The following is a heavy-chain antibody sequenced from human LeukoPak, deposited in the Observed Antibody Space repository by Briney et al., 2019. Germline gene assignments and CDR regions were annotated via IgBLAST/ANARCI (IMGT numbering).Heavy chain of an antibody. CDR1: GGSISSGSYY. J-gene: IGHJ2*01. CDR3: ARADIVVVPAALYWYFDL. V-gene: IGHV4-61*02. CDR2: IYTSGST. D-gene: IGHD2-2*01. Sequence: SETLSLTCTVSGGSISSGSYYWSWIRQPAGKGLEWIGRIYTSGSTNYNPSLKSRVTISVDTSKNQFSLKLSSVTAADTAVYYCARADIVVVPAALYWYFDLWGRGTRDSVSS.